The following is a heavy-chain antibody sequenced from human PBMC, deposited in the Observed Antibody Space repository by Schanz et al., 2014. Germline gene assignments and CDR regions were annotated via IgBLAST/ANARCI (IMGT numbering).Heavy chain of an antibody. D-gene: IGHD1-26*01. CDR3: AKGRTVWSGSDRKYYFDY. V-gene: IGHV3-23*04. CDR2: ISGSGAGT. CDR1: GFTFGTFW. Sequence: EVQLVESGGGLLQPGGSLRLSCAASGFTFGTFWMSWVRQAPGKGLEWVSAISGSGAGTYYADSVKGRFTFSRDNSKNTLYLQMNSLRAEDTAIYYCAKGRTVWSGSDRKYYFDYWGQGTLVTVSS. J-gene: IGHJ4*02.